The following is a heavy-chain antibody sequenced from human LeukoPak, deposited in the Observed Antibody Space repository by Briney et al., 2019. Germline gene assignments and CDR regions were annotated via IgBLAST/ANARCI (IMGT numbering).Heavy chain of an antibody. D-gene: IGHD2-15*01. J-gene: IGHJ3*02. Sequence: PSETLSLTCTVSGGSISSYYWSWIRQPAGKGLEWIGRIYTSGSTNYNPSLKSRVTMSVDTSKNQFSLKLSSVTAADTAVYYCARHPGYCSGGSCYEEAFDIWGQGTMVTVSS. CDR1: GGSISSYY. CDR2: IYTSGST. CDR3: ARHPGYCSGGSCYEEAFDI. V-gene: IGHV4-4*07.